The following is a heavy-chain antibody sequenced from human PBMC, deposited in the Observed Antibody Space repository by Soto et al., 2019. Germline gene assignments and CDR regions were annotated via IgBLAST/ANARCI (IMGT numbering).Heavy chain of an antibody. CDR1: GFTFSSYG. J-gene: IGHJ4*02. D-gene: IGHD3-22*01. CDR2: IWYDGSNK. V-gene: IGHV3-33*01. Sequence: QVQLVESGGGVVQPGRSLRLSCAASGFTFSSYGMHWVRQAPGKGLEWVAVIWYDGSNKYYADSVKGRFTISRDNSKNTLYLQMNSLRAEDTAVYYCARDQEDYYDSSGYRSCFEYWGQGTLVTVSS. CDR3: ARDQEDYYDSSGYRSCFEY.